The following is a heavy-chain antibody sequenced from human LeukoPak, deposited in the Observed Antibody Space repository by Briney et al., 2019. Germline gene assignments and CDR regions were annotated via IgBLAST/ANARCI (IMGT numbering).Heavy chain of an antibody. CDR1: GFTFSSYA. V-gene: IGHV3-30*14. Sequence: GTSLRLSCAASGFTFSSYAIHWVRQAPGKGLEWVAVISYDGSNKYYADSVKGRCTISRDNSKNTLYLQMNSLRVEDTAVYYCARGLFLSGYLDAFDIWGQGTVVTVSS. CDR2: ISYDGSNK. D-gene: IGHD3-22*01. CDR3: ARGLFLSGYLDAFDI. J-gene: IGHJ3*02.